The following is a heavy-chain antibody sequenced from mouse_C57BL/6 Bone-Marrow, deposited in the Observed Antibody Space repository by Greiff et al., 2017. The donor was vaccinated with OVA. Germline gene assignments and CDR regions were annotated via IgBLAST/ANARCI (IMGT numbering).Heavy chain of an antibody. CDR1: GFNIKDDY. D-gene: IGHD2-1*01. V-gene: IGHV14-4*01. CDR3: TSYGNFDY. CDR2: IDPENGDT. J-gene: IGHJ2*01. Sequence: VQLQQSGAELVRPGASVKLSCTASGFNIKDDYMHWVKQRPEQGLEWIGRIDPENGDTEYDAKFQGKATITTNTSSNTAYLQLGVLTSEDAAVYYCTSYGNFDYWGQGTTLTVSS.